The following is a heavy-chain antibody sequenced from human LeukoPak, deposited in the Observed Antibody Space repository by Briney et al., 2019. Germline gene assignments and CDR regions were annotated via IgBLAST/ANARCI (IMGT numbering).Heavy chain of an antibody. Sequence: PSQTLSLTCAVSDGSITTDDYFWSWIRQPPGKGLEWIGYISHSGRTYSNPSLESRVTMSIDKSQNQFSLKLSSVTAADTAIYYCARVNQEDYYDSSGYYCPFDFWGQGTLVTVSS. J-gene: IGHJ4*02. D-gene: IGHD3-22*01. CDR1: DGSITTDDYF. CDR3: ARVNQEDYYDSSGYYCPFDF. CDR2: ISHSGRT. V-gene: IGHV4-30-2*01.